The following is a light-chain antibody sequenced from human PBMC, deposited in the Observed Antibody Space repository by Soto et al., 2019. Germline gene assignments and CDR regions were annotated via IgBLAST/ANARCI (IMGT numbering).Light chain of an antibody. Sequence: QSALTQPRSLSGSPGQSVTISCTGPTIGAHSFVSWYQDRPDKVPKLLIYDVSQRPSGIPDRFSGSRSANTASLTISALQHEDAAAYYCCSYNGKKVFVFGTGTKVTV. V-gene: IGLV2-11*01. CDR1: TIGAHSF. CDR3: CSYNGKKVFV. J-gene: IGLJ1*01. CDR2: DVS.